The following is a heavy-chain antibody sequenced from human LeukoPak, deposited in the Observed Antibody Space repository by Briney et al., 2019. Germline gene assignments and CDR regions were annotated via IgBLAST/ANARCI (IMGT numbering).Heavy chain of an antibody. J-gene: IGHJ2*01. D-gene: IGHD3-10*01. Sequence: SETLSLTCTVSGGSISSSSYYWGWIRQPPGKGLEWIGSIYYSGSTYYNPSLKSRVTISVDRSKNQFSLKLSSVTAADTAVYYCARGVWFGELTPGYFDLWGRGTLVTVSS. CDR3: ARGVWFGELTPGYFDL. CDR1: GGSISSSSYY. CDR2: IYYSGST. V-gene: IGHV4-39*07.